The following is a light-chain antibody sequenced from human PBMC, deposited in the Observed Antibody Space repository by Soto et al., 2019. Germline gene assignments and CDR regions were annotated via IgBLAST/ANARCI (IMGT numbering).Light chain of an antibody. CDR2: DAS. CDR3: QQRSNWPPT. CDR1: QSVSSY. J-gene: IGKJ4*01. V-gene: IGKV3-11*01. Sequence: EIVLTQSPATLSFSPGERTTLSCTASQSVSSYLAWYQQKPGQAPRLLIYDASNRATGIPARFSGSGSGTDFTLTISSLEPEDFAVYYCQQRSNWPPTFGGGTKVDIK.